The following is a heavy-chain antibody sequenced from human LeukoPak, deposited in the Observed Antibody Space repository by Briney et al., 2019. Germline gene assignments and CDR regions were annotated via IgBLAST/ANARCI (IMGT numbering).Heavy chain of an antibody. Sequence: AASVKVSCKASGYTFTSYYMHWVRQAPGQGLEWMGIINPSGGSTSYAQKFQGRVTMTRDTSTSTVYMELSSLRSEDTAVYYCARGGKYTIFGVVSFAHNWFDPWGQGTLVTVSS. CDR1: GYTFTSYY. D-gene: IGHD3-3*01. V-gene: IGHV1-46*01. J-gene: IGHJ5*02. CDR3: ARGGKYTIFGVVSFAHNWFDP. CDR2: INPSGGST.